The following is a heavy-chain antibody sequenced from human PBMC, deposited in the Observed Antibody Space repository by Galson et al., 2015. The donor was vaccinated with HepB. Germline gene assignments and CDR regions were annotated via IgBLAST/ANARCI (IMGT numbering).Heavy chain of an antibody. J-gene: IGHJ4*02. Sequence: SLRLSCAASGFTFSNAWMNWVRQAPGKGLEWVGRIKSKTDGGTTDYAAPMKGRFTISRDDSKNTLYLQMNSLKTEDTAVYYCTTGPPNSGWYQYFDYWGQGTLVTVSS. CDR1: GFTFSNAW. CDR2: IKSKTDGGTT. V-gene: IGHV3-15*07. D-gene: IGHD6-19*01. CDR3: TTGPPNSGWYQYFDY.